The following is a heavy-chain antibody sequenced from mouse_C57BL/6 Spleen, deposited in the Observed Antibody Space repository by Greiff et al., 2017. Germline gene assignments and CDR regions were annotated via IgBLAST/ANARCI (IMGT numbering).Heavy chain of an antibody. CDR3: AREDYDYDWFAY. J-gene: IGHJ3*01. CDR2: IYPGSGST. V-gene: IGHV1-55*01. D-gene: IGHD2-4*01. CDR1: GYTFTSYW. Sequence: QVQLKQPGAELVKPGASVKMSCKASGYTFTSYWITWVKQRPGQGLEWIGDIYPGSGSTNYNEKFKSKATLTVDTSSSTAYMQLSSLTSEDSAVYYCAREDYDYDWFAYWGQGTLVTVSA.